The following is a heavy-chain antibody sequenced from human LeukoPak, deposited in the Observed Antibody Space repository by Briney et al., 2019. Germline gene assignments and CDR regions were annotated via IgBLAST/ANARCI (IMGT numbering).Heavy chain of an antibody. CDR1: GFTFSSYS. V-gene: IGHV3-21*01. Sequence: GGSLRLSCAASGFTFSSYSINWVRQAPGKGLEWVSSIDSSSSYIYYTDSVKGRFTISRDNAKNSLFLQMNSLRVEDTAVYYCARPGITGTMGYGAFDIWGQGTRVTVSS. CDR2: IDSSSSYI. CDR3: ARPGITGTMGYGAFDI. J-gene: IGHJ3*02. D-gene: IGHD1-7*01.